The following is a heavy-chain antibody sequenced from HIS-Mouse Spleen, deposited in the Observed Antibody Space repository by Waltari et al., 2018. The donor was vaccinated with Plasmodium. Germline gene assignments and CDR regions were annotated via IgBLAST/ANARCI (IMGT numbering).Heavy chain of an antibody. CDR2: IAWDDDK. CDR3: ARTTYSSSSAKYYYYGMDV. V-gene: IGHV2-70*15. J-gene: IGHJ6*02. Sequence: QVTLRESGPALVKPTQTLTLTCTFSGFSLSTSGMCVTWIRQPPGKALEWLARIAWDDDKYYSTSLKTRLTISKDTSKNQVVLTMTNMDPVDTATYYCARTTYSSSSAKYYYYGMDVWGLGTTVTVSS. CDR1: GFSLSTSGMC. D-gene: IGHD6-6*01.